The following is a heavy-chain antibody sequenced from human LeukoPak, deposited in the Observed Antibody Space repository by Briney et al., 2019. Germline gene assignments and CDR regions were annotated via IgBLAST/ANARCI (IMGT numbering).Heavy chain of an antibody. Sequence: PSQTLSLTCTVSGGSISSGDYYWSWIRQPPGKGLEWIGYIYYSGSTNYNPSLKSRVTISVDTSKNQFSLKLSSVTAADTAVYYCARVSERPGQPDYWGQGTLVTVSS. J-gene: IGHJ4*02. CDR1: GGSISSGDYY. CDR2: IYYSGST. CDR3: ARVSERPGQPDY. V-gene: IGHV4-61*08. D-gene: IGHD1-14*01.